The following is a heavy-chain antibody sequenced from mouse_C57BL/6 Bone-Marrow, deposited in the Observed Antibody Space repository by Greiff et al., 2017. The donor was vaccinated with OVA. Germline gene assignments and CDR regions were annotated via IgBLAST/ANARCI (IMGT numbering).Heavy chain of an antibody. CDR1: GFSLTSYA. Sequence: VQVVESGPGLVAPSQSLSITCTVSGFSLTSYAISWVRQPPGKGLEWLGVIWPGGGTNYNSALNSRLSISKDNSKSQVFLKMNSLQTDDTARYYCARNPYYYGSSYDYFDYWGQGTTLTVSS. CDR2: IWPGGGT. J-gene: IGHJ2*01. D-gene: IGHD1-1*01. CDR3: ARNPYYYGSSYDYFDY. V-gene: IGHV2-9-1*01.